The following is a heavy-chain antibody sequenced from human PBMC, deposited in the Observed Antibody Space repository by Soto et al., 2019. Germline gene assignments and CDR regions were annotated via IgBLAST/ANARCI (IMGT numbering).Heavy chain of an antibody. V-gene: IGHV1-18*01. CDR2: ISAYNGNT. CDR1: GYTFTSYG. CDR3: ARGGYCGGDCYNIDY. D-gene: IGHD2-21*02. J-gene: IGHJ4*02. Sequence: ASVKVSYKASGYTFTSYGISWVRQAPGQGLEWMGWISAYNGNTNYAQKLQGRVTMTTDTSTSTAYMELRSLRSDDTAVYYCARGGYCGGDCYNIDYWGEGPLVTVS.